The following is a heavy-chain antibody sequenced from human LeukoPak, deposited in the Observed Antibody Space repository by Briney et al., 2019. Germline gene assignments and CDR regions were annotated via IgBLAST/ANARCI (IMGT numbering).Heavy chain of an antibody. V-gene: IGHV3-23*01. Sequence: GGSLRLSCAASGFTFSSYAMYWVRQAPGKGLEWVSGIFGSGGSTHYADSVKGRFTISRDNSKNTVYLQMNSLRAEDTAVYYCARDQEGTSGWYIGYFDYWGQGTLVTVSS. J-gene: IGHJ4*02. CDR2: IFGSGGST. D-gene: IGHD6-19*01. CDR3: ARDQEGTSGWYIGYFDY. CDR1: GFTFSSYA.